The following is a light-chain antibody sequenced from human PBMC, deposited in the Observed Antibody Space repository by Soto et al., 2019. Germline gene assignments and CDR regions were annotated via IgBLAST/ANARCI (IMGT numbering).Light chain of an antibody. CDR1: QSVSTN. J-gene: IGKJ1*01. Sequence: EIVMTQSPATLSVSPGERATLSCRASQSVSTNLAWYQQKPGQAPRLLFYGASTRATGIPARFSGSGSGTEFTLTISSLPSEDFAVYYCQQYNNWPPWTFGQGTKVEIK. CDR3: QQYNNWPPWT. V-gene: IGKV3-15*01. CDR2: GAS.